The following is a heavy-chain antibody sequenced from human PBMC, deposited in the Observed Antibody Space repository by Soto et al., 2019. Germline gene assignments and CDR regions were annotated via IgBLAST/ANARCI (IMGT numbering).Heavy chain of an antibody. J-gene: IGHJ5*02. D-gene: IGHD2-15*01. CDR1: GASISGFY. V-gene: IGHV4-4*07. CDR3: VRGGPKALRDWFDP. Sequence: SETLSLTCTVSGASISGFYWSWIRKSAGKGLEWIGRIYATGTTDYNPSLKSRVMMSVDTSKKQFSLKLRSVTAADSALNHCVRGGPKALRDWFDPWSQGISVTVAS. CDR2: IYATGTT.